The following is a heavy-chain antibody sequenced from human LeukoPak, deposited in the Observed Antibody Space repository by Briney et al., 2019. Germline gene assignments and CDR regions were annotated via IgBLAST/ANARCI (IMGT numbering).Heavy chain of an antibody. CDR3: ARRGYRPKGDYYYYYGMDV. CDR1: GFTFSDYS. D-gene: IGHD5-18*01. CDR2: ISTTGSYV. J-gene: IGHJ6*02. Sequence: PGGSLRLSCAASGFTFSDYSMIWVRQAPGKGLEWVSSISTTGSYVYYADSVKGRFTISRDNAKTSLYLQMNSLRAEDTAVYYCARRGYRPKGDYYYYYGMDVWGQGTTVTVSS. V-gene: IGHV3-21*01.